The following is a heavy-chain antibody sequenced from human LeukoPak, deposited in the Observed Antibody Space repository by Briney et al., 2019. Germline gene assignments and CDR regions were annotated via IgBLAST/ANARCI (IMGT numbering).Heavy chain of an antibody. CDR2: INSDGSST. J-gene: IGHJ4*02. Sequence: GGSLRLSCAAPGFTFSSYWMHWVRQAPGKGLVWVSRINSDGSSTSYADSVKGRFTISRDNAKNTLYLQMNSLRLEDTAVYYCARENLAAAADYWGQGTVVTVSS. D-gene: IGHD6-25*01. CDR1: GFTFSSYW. CDR3: ARENLAAAADY. V-gene: IGHV3-74*01.